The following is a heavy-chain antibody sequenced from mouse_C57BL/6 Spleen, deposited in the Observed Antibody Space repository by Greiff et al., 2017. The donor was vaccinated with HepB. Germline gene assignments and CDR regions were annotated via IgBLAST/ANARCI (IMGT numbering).Heavy chain of an antibody. CDR3: ARRGLRRGSYWYFDV. J-gene: IGHJ1*03. D-gene: IGHD2-4*01. CDR1: GYTFTDYY. CDR2: INPNNGGT. V-gene: IGHV1-26*01. Sequence: EVQLQQSGPELVKPGASVKISCKASGYTFTDYYMNWVKQSHGKSLEWIGDINPNNGGTSYNQKFKGKATLTVDKSSSPAYMELRSLTSEDSAVYYCARRGLRRGSYWYFDVWGTGTTVTVSS.